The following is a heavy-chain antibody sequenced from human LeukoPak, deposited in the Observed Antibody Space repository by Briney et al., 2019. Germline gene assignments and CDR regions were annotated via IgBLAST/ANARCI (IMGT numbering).Heavy chain of an antibody. V-gene: IGHV3-53*01. CDR1: GFTVSSNY. J-gene: IGHJ4*02. CDR3: ARYPSDQYYFDY. Sequence: GGSLRLSCAASGFTVSSNYMSWVRQAPGKGLECVSVVYSGGSTYYADSVKGRFTISRDNSKNTLYLQMNSLRAEDTAVYYCARYPSDQYYFDYWGQGTLVTVSS. CDR2: VYSGGST.